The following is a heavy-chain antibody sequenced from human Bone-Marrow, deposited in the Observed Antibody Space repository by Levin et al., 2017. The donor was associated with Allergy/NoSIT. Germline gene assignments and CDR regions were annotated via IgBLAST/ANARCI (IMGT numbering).Heavy chain of an antibody. CDR3: ASGGGWLPDS. CDR1: GGSIRNAY. Sequence: SQTLSLTCTVSGGSIRNAYWNWIRQPPGKGLEWIGHIYNSGSTNYNPSLKSRVTISIDTSENQFSLNLNSVTAADTAVYYCASGGGWLPDSWGQGTLVTVSS. J-gene: IGHJ4*02. V-gene: IGHV4-59*01. CDR2: IYNSGST. D-gene: IGHD6-19*01.